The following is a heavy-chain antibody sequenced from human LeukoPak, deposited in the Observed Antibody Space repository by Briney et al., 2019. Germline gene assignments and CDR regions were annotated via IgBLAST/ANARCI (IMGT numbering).Heavy chain of an antibody. CDR2: IYYSGST. CDR3: ARGPDSSGWYGVVNYYYYYGIDV. CDR1: GGSISSYY. V-gene: IGHV4-59*01. J-gene: IGHJ6*02. D-gene: IGHD6-19*01. Sequence: SETLSLTCTVSGGSISSYYWSWIRQPPGKGLEWIGYIYYSGSTNYNPSLKSRVTISVDTSKNQFSLKLSSVTAADTAVYYCARGPDSSGWYGVVNYYYYYGIDVWGQGTTVTVSS.